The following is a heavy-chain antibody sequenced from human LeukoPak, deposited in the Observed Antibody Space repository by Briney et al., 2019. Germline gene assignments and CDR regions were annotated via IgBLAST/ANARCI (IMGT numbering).Heavy chain of an antibody. CDR1: GGSFSGYY. D-gene: IGHD5-24*01. CDR3: ARLEMATIKRDLFDH. Sequence: SETLSLTCAVYGGSFSGYYWSWIRQPPGKGLEWIGEINHSGSTNYNPSLKSRVTISVDTSKNQFSLKLSSVTAAGTAVYYYARLEMATIKRDLFDHWGQGTLVTVSS. V-gene: IGHV4-34*01. CDR2: INHSGST. J-gene: IGHJ5*02.